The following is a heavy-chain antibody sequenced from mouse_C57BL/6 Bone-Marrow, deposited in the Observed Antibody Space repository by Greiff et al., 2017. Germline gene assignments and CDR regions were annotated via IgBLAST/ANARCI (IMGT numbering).Heavy chain of an antibody. CDR1: GFTFKDDY. CDR3: TTRGYGSVYFDY. V-gene: IGHV14-4*01. CDR2: IDPENGDT. J-gene: IGHJ2*01. Sequence: EVQLQQSGAELVRPGASVKLSCTASGFTFKDDYMHWVKQRPEQGLEWIGGIDPENGDTEYASKFQGKATITVDTSSNTAYMQLSSLTSEDTAVYYCTTRGYGSVYFDYWGRGTALTVTA. D-gene: IGHD1-1*01.